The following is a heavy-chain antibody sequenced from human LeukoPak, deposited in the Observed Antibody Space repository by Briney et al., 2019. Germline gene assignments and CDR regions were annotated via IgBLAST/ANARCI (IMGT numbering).Heavy chain of an antibody. Sequence: GGSLRLSCAASGFTFNNYGMHWVRQAPGKGLEWVAVSWFDGSNKYYTDSVKGRFTISRDNSKNTLYLQMNSLRIEDTAVYYCAREIFNAFDIWGQGTMVTVSS. CDR2: SWFDGSNK. CDR3: AREIFNAFDI. J-gene: IGHJ3*02. V-gene: IGHV3-33*01. CDR1: GFTFNNYG.